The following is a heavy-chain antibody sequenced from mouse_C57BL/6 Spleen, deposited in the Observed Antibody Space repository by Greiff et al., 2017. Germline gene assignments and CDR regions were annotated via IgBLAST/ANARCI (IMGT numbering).Heavy chain of an antibody. Sequence: VQLQQSGAELVRPGASVTLSCKASGYTFTDYEMHWVKQTPVHGLEWIGAIDPETGGTAYTQKFKGKAILTADKSSSTAYMELRSLTSEDSAVYYCSYYYGSSPYAMDYWGQGTSVTVSS. CDR3: SYYYGSSPYAMDY. D-gene: IGHD1-1*01. CDR1: GYTFTDYE. J-gene: IGHJ4*01. V-gene: IGHV1-15*01. CDR2: IDPETGGT.